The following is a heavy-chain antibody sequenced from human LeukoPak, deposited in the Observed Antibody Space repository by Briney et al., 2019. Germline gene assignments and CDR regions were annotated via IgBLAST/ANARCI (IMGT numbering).Heavy chain of an antibody. CDR1: GGTFSSYA. CDR3: ARDRRSGRYFDWLPRAPDY. J-gene: IGHJ4*02. CDR2: IIPIFGTA. D-gene: IGHD3-9*01. Sequence: SVKVSCKASGGTFSSYAISWVRQAPGQGLEWMGGIIPIFGTANYAQKFQGRVTITADESTSTVYMELSSLRSEDTAVYYCARDRRSGRYFDWLPRAPDYWGQGTLVTVSS. V-gene: IGHV1-69*13.